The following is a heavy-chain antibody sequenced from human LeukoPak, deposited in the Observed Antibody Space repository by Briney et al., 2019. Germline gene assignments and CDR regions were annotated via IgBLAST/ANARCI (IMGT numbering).Heavy chain of an antibody. CDR2: ISYDGSNK. Sequence: GRSLRLSCAASGFTFSSYGMHWVRQAPGKGLEWVAVISYDGSNKYYADSVKGRFTISRDNSKNTLYLQMNSLRAEDTAVYYCAKAYGAGFDYWGQGTLVTVSS. CDR3: AKAYGAGFDY. CDR1: GFTFSSYG. D-gene: IGHD4-17*01. J-gene: IGHJ4*02. V-gene: IGHV3-30*18.